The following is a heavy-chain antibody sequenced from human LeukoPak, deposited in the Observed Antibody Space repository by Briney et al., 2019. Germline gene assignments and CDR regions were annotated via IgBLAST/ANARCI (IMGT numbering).Heavy chain of an antibody. D-gene: IGHD1-14*01. CDR2: IYYSGST. CDR1: GGSVSSGSYY. V-gene: IGHV4-61*01. J-gene: IGHJ4*02. CDR3: AREVSDYFDY. Sequence: SETLSLTCTVSGGSVSSGSYYRSWIRQPPGKGLEWIGYIYYSGSTNYNPSLKSRVTISVDTSKNQFSLKLSSVTAADTAVYYCAREVSDYFDYWGQGTLVTVSS.